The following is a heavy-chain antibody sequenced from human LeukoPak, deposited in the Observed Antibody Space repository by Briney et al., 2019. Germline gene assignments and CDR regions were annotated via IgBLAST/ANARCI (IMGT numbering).Heavy chain of an antibody. CDR2: IGPTGTDR. D-gene: IGHD1-14*01. CDR3: ATETIGRHYDY. CDR1: GFTFSSYA. J-gene: IGHJ4*02. V-gene: IGHV3-21*01. Sequence: GGSLRLSCTASGFTFSSYAMSWVRQAPGKGLEWVSSIGPTGTDRYYADSVRGRFTISRDNAKNSMYLQMDSLRDEDTAVYYCATETIGRHYDYWGQGTLLTVSS.